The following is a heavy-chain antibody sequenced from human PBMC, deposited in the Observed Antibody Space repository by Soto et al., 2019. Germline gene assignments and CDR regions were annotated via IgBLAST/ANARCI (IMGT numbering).Heavy chain of an antibody. CDR2: IYYSGST. V-gene: IGHV4-59*01. CDR3: ASLRYCSSISCYPDAFDI. Sequence: SETLSLTCTVSGGSISSYYWSWIRQPPGKGLEWIGYIYYSGSTNYNPSLKSRVTISVDTSKNQFSLKLSSVTAADTAVYYCASLRYCSSISCYPDAFDIWGQGTMVTVSS. J-gene: IGHJ3*02. CDR1: GGSISSYY. D-gene: IGHD2-2*01.